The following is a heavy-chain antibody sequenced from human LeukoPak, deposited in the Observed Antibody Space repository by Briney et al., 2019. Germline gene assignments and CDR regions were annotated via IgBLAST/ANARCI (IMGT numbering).Heavy chain of an antibody. CDR3: AKDYCSGGSCNWFDP. Sequence: PGRSLRLSCAASGFTFSGYGIHWVRQAPGKGLEWVAVISYDGSNKYYADSVKGRFTISRDKSKNTLYLQMNSLRAEDTAVYYCAKDYCSGGSCNWFDPWGQGTLVTVSS. CDR2: ISYDGSNK. V-gene: IGHV3-30*18. J-gene: IGHJ5*02. D-gene: IGHD2-15*01. CDR1: GFTFSGYG.